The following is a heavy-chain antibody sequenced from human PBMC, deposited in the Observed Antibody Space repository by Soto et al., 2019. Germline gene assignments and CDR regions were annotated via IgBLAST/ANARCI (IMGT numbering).Heavy chain of an antibody. CDR1: GFTFSSYD. Sequence: GGSLRLSCAASGFTFSSYDMHWVRQATGKGLEWVSAIGTAGDTYYPGSVKGRFTISRENAKNSLYLQMNSLRAGDTAVYYCARVAVAGQGLEDYYYYMDVWGKGTTVTVSS. D-gene: IGHD6-19*01. CDR2: IGTAGDT. V-gene: IGHV3-13*01. J-gene: IGHJ6*03. CDR3: ARVAVAGQGLEDYYYYMDV.